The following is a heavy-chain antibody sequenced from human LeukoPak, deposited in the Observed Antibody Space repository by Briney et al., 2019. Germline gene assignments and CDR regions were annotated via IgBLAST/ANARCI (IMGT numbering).Heavy chain of an antibody. CDR1: GDSVSNNSAA. CDR2: TYYRSKWYN. Sequence: SQTLSLTCAISGDSVSNNSAAWNWIRQSPSRGLEWLGRTYYRSKWYNDYAVSVKSRITINADTSKNHFSLLLNSVTPEDTAVYYCARATCDGVRCPLDYWGQGTLVTVSS. V-gene: IGHV6-1*01. CDR3: ARATCDGVRCPLDY. D-gene: IGHD2-21*01. J-gene: IGHJ4*02.